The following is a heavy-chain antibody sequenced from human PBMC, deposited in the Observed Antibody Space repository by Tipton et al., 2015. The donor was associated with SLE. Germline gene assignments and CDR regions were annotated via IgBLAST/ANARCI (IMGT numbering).Heavy chain of an antibody. CDR3: ARAPAADLLGGMDV. V-gene: IGHV4-61*01. D-gene: IGHD2-15*01. CDR2: VYDSGRT. J-gene: IGHJ6*02. Sequence: TLSLTCTVSGGSISSGTDYWTWIRLPPGRGLEWIGCVYDSGRTNYNPSLKSRVTISLDTSKNQFSLKVRSLTAADTAVYYCARAPAADLLGGMDVWGQGTPVTVSS. CDR1: GGSISSGTDY.